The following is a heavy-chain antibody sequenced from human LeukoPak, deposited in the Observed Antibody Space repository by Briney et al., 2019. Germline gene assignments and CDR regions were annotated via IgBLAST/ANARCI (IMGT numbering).Heavy chain of an antibody. CDR2: IKSDGSSI. D-gene: IGHD4-23*01. J-gene: IGHJ4*02. Sequence: GSLRLSCAASGFTFSSFEMNWVRQAPGKGLVWISRIKSDGSSIIYADSVKGRFTISRDNAKNTLWLQMNSLRADDTAVYYCARDLDYGGYSNFDFWGQGTLVTVSS. CDR3: ARDLDYGGYSNFDF. CDR1: GFTFSSFE. V-gene: IGHV3-74*01.